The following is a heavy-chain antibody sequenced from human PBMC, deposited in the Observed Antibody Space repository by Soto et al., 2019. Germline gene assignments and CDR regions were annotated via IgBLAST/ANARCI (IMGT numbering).Heavy chain of an antibody. CDR3: ARARYFDWLFYN. V-gene: IGHV3-7*01. CDR2: IKQDGSEK. J-gene: IGHJ4*02. D-gene: IGHD3-9*01. CDR1: GFTFSSDW. Sequence: EVQLVESGGGLVQPGGSLRLSCAASGFTFSSDWMSWVRQAPGKGLEWVANIKQDGSEKYYVDSVKGRFTISRDNAKNSLYLQMNSLRAEDTAVYYCARARYFDWLFYNWGQGTLVTVSS.